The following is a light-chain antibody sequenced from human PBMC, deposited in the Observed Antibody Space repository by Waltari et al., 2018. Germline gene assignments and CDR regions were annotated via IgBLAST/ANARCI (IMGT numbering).Light chain of an antibody. J-gene: IGKJ4*01. V-gene: IGKV1-17*01. CDR1: QDIRDD. CDR2: GAS. CDR3: QQLIDYPLT. Sequence: DIQMTQSPSSLSASIGDRVTITCRASQDIRDDLGWYQQKPGEAPRRLIYGASTLQTGVPSRFSGSGSGTDFTLTITSLQPEDFATYYCQQLIDYPLTFGGGTKVEIK.